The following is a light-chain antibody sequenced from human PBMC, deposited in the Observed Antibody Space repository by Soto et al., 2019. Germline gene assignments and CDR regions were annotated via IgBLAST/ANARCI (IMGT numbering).Light chain of an antibody. J-gene: IGKJ2*01. CDR3: HQYYSTPPHT. Sequence: DIMMTQSPDSLAVSLGERATINCKSSQSVLYSSNNKNYLAWYQQKPGQPPKLLIYWASTRESGVPDRFSGSGSGTDFTLTISSLQAEDVAVYYCHQYYSTPPHTFGQGTKLEIK. CDR2: WAS. V-gene: IGKV4-1*01. CDR1: QSVLYSSNNKNY.